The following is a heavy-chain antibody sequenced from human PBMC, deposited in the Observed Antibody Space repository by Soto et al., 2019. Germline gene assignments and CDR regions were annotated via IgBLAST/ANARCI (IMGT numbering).Heavy chain of an antibody. J-gene: IGHJ6*03. Sequence: GGSLRLSCAASGFTFSSYAMHWVRQAPGKGLEYVSSISSNGGSTYYANSVKGRFTISRDNSKNTLYLQMGSLRAEDMAVYYCARDLPSMVRGVYDYYYYYYMDVWGKGTTVTVSS. D-gene: IGHD3-10*01. CDR1: GFTFSSYA. V-gene: IGHV3-64*01. CDR3: ARDLPSMVRGVYDYYYYYYMDV. CDR2: ISSNGGST.